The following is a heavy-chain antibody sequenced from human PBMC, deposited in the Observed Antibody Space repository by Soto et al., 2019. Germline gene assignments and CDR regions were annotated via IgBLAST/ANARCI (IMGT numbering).Heavy chain of an antibody. CDR3: ARVGYSSSWHPPKDY. CDR2: INPSGGST. V-gene: IGHV1-46*03. D-gene: IGHD6-13*01. Sequence: GAPVKVSCKASGYTFTSYYMHWVRQAPGQGLEWMGIINPSGGSTSYAQKFQGRVTMTRDTSTSTVYMELSSLRSEDTAVYYCARVGYSSSWHPPKDYWGQGTLVTVSS. CDR1: GYTFTSYY. J-gene: IGHJ4*02.